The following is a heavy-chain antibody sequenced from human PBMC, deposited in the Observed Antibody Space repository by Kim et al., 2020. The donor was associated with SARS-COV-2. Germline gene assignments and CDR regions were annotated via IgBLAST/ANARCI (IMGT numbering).Heavy chain of an antibody. J-gene: IGHJ6*02. CDR3: ARPLYSGYDRYYGMDV. CDR2: IWYDGSNK. D-gene: IGHD5-12*01. V-gene: IGHV3-33*01. CDR1: GFTFSTYG. Sequence: GGSLRLSCAASGFTFSTYGMHWVRQAPGKGLEWVALIWYDGSNKYYADSVKGRFTISRDNSKSTLSLQMNSLRAEDTAVYYCARPLYSGYDRYYGMDVWGQGTTVTVSS.